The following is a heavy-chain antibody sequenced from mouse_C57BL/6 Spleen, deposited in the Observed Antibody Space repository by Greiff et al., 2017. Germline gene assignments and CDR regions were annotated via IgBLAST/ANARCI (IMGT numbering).Heavy chain of an antibody. D-gene: IGHD2-12*01. CDR2: IDPSDSET. Sequence: QVQLQQPGAELVRPGSSVKLSCKASGYTFTSYWMHWVKQRPIQGLEWIGNIDPSDSETHYNQKFKDKATLTVDKSSSTAYMQLSSLTSEDSAVYYCARFSWDYWYFDVWGTGTTVTVSS. CDR3: ARFSWDYWYFDV. J-gene: IGHJ1*03. V-gene: IGHV1-52*01. CDR1: GYTFTSYW.